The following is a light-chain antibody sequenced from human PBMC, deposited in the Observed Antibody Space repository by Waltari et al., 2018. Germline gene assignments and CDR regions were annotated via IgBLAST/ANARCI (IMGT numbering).Light chain of an antibody. CDR3: QHYVSLPAT. J-gene: IGKJ1*01. Sequence: VLTQSPGTLSLSPGQRATLACRASQSVSRTLAWYQQKPGQAPRLLICGSSTRATGIPERFSGGGSGTDFMLTISRLGPEDFAVYYCQHYVSLPATFGQGTKVEIK. CDR1: QSVSRT. CDR2: GSS. V-gene: IGKV3-20*01.